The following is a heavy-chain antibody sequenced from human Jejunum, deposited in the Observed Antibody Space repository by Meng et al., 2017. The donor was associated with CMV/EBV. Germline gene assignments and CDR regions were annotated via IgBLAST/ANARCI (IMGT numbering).Heavy chain of an antibody. D-gene: IGHD1-26*01. Sequence: LSCAVSGSTKSNAWINWVRQAPGGGLEWVGRIKSKTDGGTIDYAATVKGRFTISRDDSKNTLYLQMNSLKTEDTAVYYCATGGGWFDSWGQGTLVTVSS. CDR2: IKSKTDGGTI. CDR3: ATGGGWFDS. CDR1: GSTKSNAW. V-gene: IGHV3-15*01. J-gene: IGHJ5*01.